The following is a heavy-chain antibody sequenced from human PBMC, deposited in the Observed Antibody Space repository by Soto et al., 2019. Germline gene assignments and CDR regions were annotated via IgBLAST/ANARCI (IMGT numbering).Heavy chain of an antibody. Sequence: SGGSLRLSCAASGFTFSSYAMHWVRQAPGKGLEWVAVISYDGSNKYYADSVKGRFTISRDNSKNTLYLQMNSLRAEDTAVYYCARSPPYDSSGYALDYWGQGTLVTVSS. J-gene: IGHJ4*02. CDR2: ISYDGSNK. CDR1: GFTFSSYA. CDR3: ARSPPYDSSGYALDY. V-gene: IGHV3-30-3*01. D-gene: IGHD3-22*01.